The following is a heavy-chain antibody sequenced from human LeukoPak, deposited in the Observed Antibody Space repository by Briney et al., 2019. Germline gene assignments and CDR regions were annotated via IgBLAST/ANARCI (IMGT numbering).Heavy chain of an antibody. D-gene: IGHD1-1*01. J-gene: IGHJ3*02. V-gene: IGHV4-34*01. Sequence: SRVTISVDTSKNQFSLKLSSVTAADTAVYYCARERQGTTGTTGGAFDIWGQGTMVTVSS. CDR3: ARERQGTTGTTGGAFDI.